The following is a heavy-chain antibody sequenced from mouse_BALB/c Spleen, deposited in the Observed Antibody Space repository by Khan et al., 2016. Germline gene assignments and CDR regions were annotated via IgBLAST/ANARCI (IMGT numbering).Heavy chain of an antibody. J-gene: IGHJ4*01. CDR3: ARALYSMDY. CDR1: GYTFSNYW. CDR2: ILPGSGYS. Sequence: QVRLQQSGAELMKPGASVKISCKATGYTFSNYWTEWVKQRPGHGLVWFGDILPGSGYSNSNENFKGKATFTADASSNTVYMQLISLTSEDSAVYFCARALYSMDYWGQGTSVTVSS. V-gene: IGHV1-9*01.